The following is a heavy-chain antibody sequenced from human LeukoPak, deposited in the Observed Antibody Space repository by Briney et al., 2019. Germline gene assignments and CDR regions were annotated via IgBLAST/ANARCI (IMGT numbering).Heavy chain of an antibody. Sequence: GESLKIPCKASGYTFTSNWIGWVGQKPGKGLEWMGIIYPGDSETRYRPSFEGQVTISADKSISTAYLQWSSLKASDTAMYYCARQRTYAMDVWGQGTTVTVSS. CDR1: GYTFTSNW. CDR2: IYPGDSET. V-gene: IGHV5-51*01. J-gene: IGHJ6*02. CDR3: ARQRTYAMDV.